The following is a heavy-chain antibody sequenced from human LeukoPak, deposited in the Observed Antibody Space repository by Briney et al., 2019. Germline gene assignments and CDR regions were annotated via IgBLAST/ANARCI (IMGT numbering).Heavy chain of an antibody. CDR3: ARAGDIVVVPAAIYADY. V-gene: IGHV1-46*01. CDR1: GYTFTSYY. D-gene: IGHD2-2*01. J-gene: IGHJ4*02. CDR2: INPSGGST. Sequence: GASVKVSCKASGYTFTSYYMHWVRQAPGQGLEWMGIINPSGGSTSYAQKFQGRVTMTRDMSTSTVYMELRSLRSDDTAVYYCARAGDIVVVPAAIYADYWGQGTLVTVSS.